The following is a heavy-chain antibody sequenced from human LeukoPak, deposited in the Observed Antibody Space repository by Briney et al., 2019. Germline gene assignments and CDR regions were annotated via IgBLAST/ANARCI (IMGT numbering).Heavy chain of an antibody. CDR3: AKERENYFEFGF. CDR1: GFGLGSYN. J-gene: IGHJ4*02. Sequence: GRSLRLSCAGSGFGLGSYNMYWIRQAPGKGLEWVTLISFNGNDKKYADSVKGRFTISRDNSRNILYVQMNSLRVEDTAIYYCAKERENYFEFGFWGQGTLVTVSS. CDR2: ISFNGNDK. V-gene: IGHV3-30*04. D-gene: IGHD1-7*01.